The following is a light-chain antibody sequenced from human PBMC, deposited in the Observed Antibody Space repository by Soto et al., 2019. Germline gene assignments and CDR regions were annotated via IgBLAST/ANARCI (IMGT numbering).Light chain of an antibody. Sequence: EIVMTQSPVTLSVSPGEGATLSCRASQSVSSNLAWYQQKPGQAPRLLISDASARATGIPARFSGSGSGTQFALTISSLQSEDLATYYCQQYHEWPLTFGQGTKV. J-gene: IGKJ1*01. CDR2: DAS. CDR1: QSVSSN. V-gene: IGKV3-15*01. CDR3: QQYHEWPLT.